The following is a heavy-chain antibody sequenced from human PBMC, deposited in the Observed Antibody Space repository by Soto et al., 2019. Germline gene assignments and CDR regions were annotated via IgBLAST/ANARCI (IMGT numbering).Heavy chain of an antibody. D-gene: IGHD3-9*01. CDR2: ISGDAAAT. J-gene: IGHJ4*01. V-gene: IGHV3-23*01. Sequence: PGGSLRLSCEAAGFTFNDYAMTWVRQAPGKGLEWVSSISGDAAATFSADSVEGRFTISKDFFKNTLYLQMDSLRADDTAVYYCARNPAKSGNYYFDYWGHGTLVTVSS. CDR3: ARNPAKSGNYYFDY. CDR1: GFTFNDYA.